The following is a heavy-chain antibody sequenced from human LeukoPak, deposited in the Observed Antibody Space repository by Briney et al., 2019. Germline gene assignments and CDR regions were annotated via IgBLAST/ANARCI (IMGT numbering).Heavy chain of an antibody. CDR1: GYAFTSYA. V-gene: IGHV7-4-1*02. Sequence: GASVKVSCKASGYAFTSYAMNWVRQAPGQGLEWMGWINTNTGNPTYAQGFTGRFVFSLDTSVSAAYLQISSLKPEDTAVYYCARAGYCSAAGCRLWAYWGQGTLVTVSS. J-gene: IGHJ4*02. D-gene: IGHD2-15*01. CDR3: ARAGYCSAAGCRLWAY. CDR2: INTNTGNP.